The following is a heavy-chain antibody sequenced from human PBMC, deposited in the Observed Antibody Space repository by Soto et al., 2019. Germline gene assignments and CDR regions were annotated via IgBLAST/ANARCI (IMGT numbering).Heavy chain of an antibody. CDR3: ARHVGVPGTRGFDY. V-gene: IGHV4-4*02. CDR2: ISHRGTP. Sequence: QVHLQESGPGLVEPSETLSLTCAVSGVSVSETXXXXXVRQPPGKGLEWIGEISHRGTPHYNASLWSRVSMSTDTSRNQISLTLMSVTAADSASYFCARHVGVPGTRGFDYWGQGTLVTVSS. J-gene: IGHJ4*02. CDR1: GVSVSETXX. D-gene: IGHD6-13*01.